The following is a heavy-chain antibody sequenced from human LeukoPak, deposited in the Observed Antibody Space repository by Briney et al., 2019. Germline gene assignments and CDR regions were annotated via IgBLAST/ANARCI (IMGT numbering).Heavy chain of an antibody. D-gene: IGHD3-22*01. CDR2: IIPIFGTA. V-gene: IGHV1-69*13. Sequence: GASVKVSCKASGGTFSSYAISWVRQAPEQGLEWMGGIIPIFGTANYAQKFQGRVTITADESTSTAYMELSSLRSEDTAVYYCASSDDTYETHDYWGQGTLVTVSS. J-gene: IGHJ4*02. CDR1: GGTFSSYA. CDR3: ASSDDTYETHDY.